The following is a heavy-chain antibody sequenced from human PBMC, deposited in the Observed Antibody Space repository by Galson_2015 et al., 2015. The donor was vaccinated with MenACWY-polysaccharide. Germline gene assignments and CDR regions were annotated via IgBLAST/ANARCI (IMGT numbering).Heavy chain of an antibody. CDR3: ATPGGRDY. CDR2: IHPKSGGT. J-gene: IGHJ4*02. D-gene: IGHD4-23*01. V-gene: IGHV1-2*02. CDR1: GYSFNDNY. Sequence: SVKVSCKASGYSFNDNYIHWVRQTPGQGLEWMGWIHPKSGGTQYAQKFQGRVTMTRDTSISTSYMELSRLRPDDTAVYYCATPGGRDYWGQGTLVTVSS.